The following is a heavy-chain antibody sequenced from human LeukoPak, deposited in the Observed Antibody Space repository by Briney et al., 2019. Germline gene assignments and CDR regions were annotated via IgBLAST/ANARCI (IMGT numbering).Heavy chain of an antibody. CDR2: IYTSGST. CDR1: GGSISTYY. J-gene: IGHJ6*03. Sequence: SETLSLTCTVSGGSISTYYWSWIRQPAGKGLEWIGRIYTSGSTNYNPSLKSRVTMSVDTSKNQFSLKLTSVTAADTAVYYCARAPYGGDDYYYYYMDVWGKGTTVTISS. D-gene: IGHD2-21*02. CDR3: ARAPYGGDDYYYYYMDV. V-gene: IGHV4-4*07.